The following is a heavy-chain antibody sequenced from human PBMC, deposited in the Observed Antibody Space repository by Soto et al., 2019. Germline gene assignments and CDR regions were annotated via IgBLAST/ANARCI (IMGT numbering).Heavy chain of an antibody. Sequence: ASVKVSCKASGYTFTSYAMHWVRQAPGQRLEWMGWINPNNGNTKYAQKFQGWVTMTRDTSISTAYMELSRLRSEDTAVYYCAKAGTIPPYYYYFYMDVWGKGTTVTVSS. D-gene: IGHD2-2*01. V-gene: IGHV1-2*04. J-gene: IGHJ6*03. CDR1: GYTFTSYA. CDR3: AKAGTIPPYYYYFYMDV. CDR2: INPNNGNT.